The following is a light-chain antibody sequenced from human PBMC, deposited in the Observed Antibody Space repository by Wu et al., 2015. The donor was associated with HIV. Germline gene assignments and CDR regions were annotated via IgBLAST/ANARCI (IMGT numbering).Light chain of an antibody. V-gene: IGKV3-20*01. CDR1: QSVSSRY. Sequence: EIVLTQSPGTLSLSPGERATLSCRASQSVSSRYLAWYQQKPGQAPRLLIYGASSRATGIPDRFSGSGSGTDLTLTISRLEPEDFAMYYCQQYGPWTFGQGTKVELK. CDR3: QQYGPWT. CDR2: GAS. J-gene: IGKJ1*01.